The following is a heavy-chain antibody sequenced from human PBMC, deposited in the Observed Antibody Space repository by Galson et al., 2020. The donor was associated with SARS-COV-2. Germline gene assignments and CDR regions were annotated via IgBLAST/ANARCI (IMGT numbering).Heavy chain of an antibody. J-gene: IGHJ6*02. CDR2: IIPIFATA. Sequence: SVKVSCKASGGTFSSYAISWVRQAPGQGLEWMGGIIPIFATANYAQKFQGRVTITADESTSTAYMELSSLRSEDTAVYYCARDLWFGEPRRVSYYYYGMDVWGQGTTVTVSS. CDR3: ARDLWFGEPRRVSYYYYGMDV. CDR1: GGTFSSYA. D-gene: IGHD3-10*01. V-gene: IGHV1-69*13.